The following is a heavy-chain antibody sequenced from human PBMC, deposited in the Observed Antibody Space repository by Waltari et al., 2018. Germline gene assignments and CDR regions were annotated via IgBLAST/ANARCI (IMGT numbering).Heavy chain of an antibody. CDR1: GFTFSSCA. J-gene: IGHJ3*02. Sequence: EVQLLESGGGLVQPGGSLRLACAASGFTFSSCARYLLRQAPGEGLEGVSAISGSGGSTYYADSVKGRFTISRDNSKNTLYLQMNSLRAEDTAVYYCAKDLLSSPPFEELLTDAFDIWGQGTMVTVSS. CDR3: AKDLLSSPPFEELLTDAFDI. D-gene: IGHD3-10*01. CDR2: ISGSGGST. V-gene: IGHV3-23*01.